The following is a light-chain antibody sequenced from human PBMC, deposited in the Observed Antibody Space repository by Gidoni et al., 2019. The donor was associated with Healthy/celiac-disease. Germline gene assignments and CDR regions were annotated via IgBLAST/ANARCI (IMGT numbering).Light chain of an antibody. J-gene: IGLJ2*01. Sequence: NFMLTQPHSVSESPGKTVTISCTRSSGSIASNYVQWYQQRPGSSPTTVIYEANQRPSGVPDRFSGSIDSSSNSASLTISGLKTEDEADYYCQSYDSSNNVVFGGGTKLTVL. CDR1: SGSIASNY. V-gene: IGLV6-57*01. CDR2: EAN. CDR3: QSYDSSNNVV.